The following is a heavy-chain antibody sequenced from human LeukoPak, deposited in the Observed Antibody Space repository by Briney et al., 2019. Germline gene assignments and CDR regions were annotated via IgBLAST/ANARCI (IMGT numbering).Heavy chain of an antibody. J-gene: IGHJ4*02. V-gene: IGHV4-61*02. CDR1: GGSISSGSYY. Sequence: SQTLSLTCTVSGGSISSGSYYWSWIRQPAGKGLEWIGRIYTSGSTNYNPSLKSRVTISVDTSKNQFSLKLSSVTAADTAVYYCASSPRYSSSYPAALGYWGQGTLVTVSS. CDR2: IYTSGST. D-gene: IGHD6-6*01. CDR3: ASSPRYSSSYPAALGY.